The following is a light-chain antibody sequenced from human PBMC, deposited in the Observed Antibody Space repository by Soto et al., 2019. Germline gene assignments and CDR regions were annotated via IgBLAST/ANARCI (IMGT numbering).Light chain of an antibody. Sequence: EILMTQSPATLSVSPGERATLSCRASQSLNRNLAWYQQKPGQAPRLIIYGASTRASGIPARFSGSGSGTDFTLTISILQSEDFALYYCQHYNDWPPAFTFGPGTKVDL. CDR1: QSLNRN. J-gene: IGKJ3*01. CDR2: GAS. V-gene: IGKV3D-15*01. CDR3: QHYNDWPPAFT.